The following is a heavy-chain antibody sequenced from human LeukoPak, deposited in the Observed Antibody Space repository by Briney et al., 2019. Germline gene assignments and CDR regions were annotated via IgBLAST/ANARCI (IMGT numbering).Heavy chain of an antibody. CDR3: ARVGDFWSGYYIAYYYYMDG. CDR1: GFTFSSYS. Sequence: GGSLRLSCAASGFTFSSYSMNWVRQAPGKGLEWVSSISSSSSYIYYADSVKGRFTISRDNAKNSLYLQMNSLRAEDTAVYYCARVGDFWSGYYIAYYYYMDGWGKGTTVTVSS. D-gene: IGHD3-3*01. J-gene: IGHJ6*03. CDR2: ISSSSSYI. V-gene: IGHV3-21*01.